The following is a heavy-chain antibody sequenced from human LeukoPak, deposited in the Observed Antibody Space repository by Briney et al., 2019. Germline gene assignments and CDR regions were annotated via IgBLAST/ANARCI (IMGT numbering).Heavy chain of an antibody. V-gene: IGHV3-73*01. D-gene: IGHD3-3*01. J-gene: IGHJ4*02. CDR3: ARRYDGFDY. CDR2: IRSKANSYAT. Sequence: GGSLRLSCAASGVTFSGSGVHWVRQASGKGLEWVGRIRSKANSYATAFPASVKGRFTISRDNSKNTLYLQMNSLRAEDTAVYYCARRYDGFDYWGQGTLVTVSS. CDR1: GVTFSGSG.